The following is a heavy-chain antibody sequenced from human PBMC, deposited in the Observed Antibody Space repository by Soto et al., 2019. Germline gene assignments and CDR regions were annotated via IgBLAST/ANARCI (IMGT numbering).Heavy chain of an antibody. CDR1: GYSFITYW. D-gene: IGHD1-26*01. V-gene: IGHV5-51*01. J-gene: IGHJ4*02. CDR3: ARLVGATTSGFDY. CDR2: IYPGDSDS. Sequence: GESLKISCTASGYSFITYWIGWVRQMPGKGLEWLGVIYPGDSDSRYSPSFQGLVTISADKSVSTAYLQWSSLRASDTAMYYCARLVGATTSGFDYWGQGTLVTVSS.